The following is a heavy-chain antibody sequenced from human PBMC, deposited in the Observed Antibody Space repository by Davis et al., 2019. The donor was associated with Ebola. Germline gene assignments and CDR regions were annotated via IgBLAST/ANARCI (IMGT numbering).Heavy chain of an antibody. D-gene: IGHD4-17*01. CDR3: AKGLTTVTTGGWFDP. CDR1: GFTVSSNY. J-gene: IGHJ5*02. V-gene: IGHV3-53*01. CDR2: IYSGGST. Sequence: GESLKISCAASGFTVSSNYMSWVRQAPGKGLEWVSVIYSGGSTYYADSVKGRFTISRHNSKNTLYLQMNSLRAEDTAVYYCAKGLTTVTTGGWFDPWGQGTLVTVSS.